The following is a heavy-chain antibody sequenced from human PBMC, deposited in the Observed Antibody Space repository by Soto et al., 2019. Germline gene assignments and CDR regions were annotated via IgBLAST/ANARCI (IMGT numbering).Heavy chain of an antibody. CDR2: INSDGSST. CDR3: ARDLLSSGWYDAFDI. Sequence: EVQLVESGGGLVQPGGSLRLSCAASGFTFSSYWMHWVRQAPGKGLVWVSRINSDGSSTSYADSVKGRFTISRDNPKNTLYLQMNSLRAEDTAVYYCARDLLSSGWYDAFDIWGQGTMVTVSS. D-gene: IGHD6-19*01. J-gene: IGHJ3*02. CDR1: GFTFSSYW. V-gene: IGHV3-74*01.